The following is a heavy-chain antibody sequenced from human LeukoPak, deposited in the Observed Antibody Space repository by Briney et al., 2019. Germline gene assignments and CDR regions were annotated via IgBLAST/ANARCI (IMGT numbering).Heavy chain of an antibody. V-gene: IGHV3-30-3*01. D-gene: IGHD1-1*01. Sequence: GRSLRLSCAASGFTFSSYAMHWVRQAPGKGLEWVAVISYDGSNKYYADSVKGRFTISRDNSKNTLYLQMNSLRAEDTAVYYCARDLTGKRSSQVRVYYYYGMDVWGQGTTVTASS. CDR1: GFTFSSYA. J-gene: IGHJ6*02. CDR2: ISYDGSNK. CDR3: ARDLTGKRSSQVRVYYYYGMDV.